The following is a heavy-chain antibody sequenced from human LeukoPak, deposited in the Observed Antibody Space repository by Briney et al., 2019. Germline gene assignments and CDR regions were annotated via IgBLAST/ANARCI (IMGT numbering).Heavy chain of an antibody. Sequence: GSVKVSCKASGYTFTSYGISWVRQAPGQGLEWMGWISAYNGNTNYAQKLQGRVTMTTDTSTSTAYMELRSLRSDDTAVYYCARDLGYSSSSATPLDYWGQGTLVTVSS. J-gene: IGHJ4*02. CDR2: ISAYNGNT. V-gene: IGHV1-18*01. CDR1: GYTFTSYG. CDR3: ARDLGYSSSSATPLDY. D-gene: IGHD6-6*01.